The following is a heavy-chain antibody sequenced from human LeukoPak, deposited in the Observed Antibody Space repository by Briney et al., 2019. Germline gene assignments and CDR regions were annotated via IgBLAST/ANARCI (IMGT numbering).Heavy chain of an antibody. CDR2: ISAYNGNT. CDR1: GYTFFNYG. D-gene: IGHD2-15*01. V-gene: IGHV1-18*01. Sequence: ASVKVSCKASGYTFFNYGISWVRQAPGQGLEGMGWISAYNGNTNYAQKLQGRVTITTDTSTSTDYMEVRSLRSDDTAVYYCARELGYCSGGSCYPLDYWGQGTLVTVSS. J-gene: IGHJ4*02. CDR3: ARELGYCSGGSCYPLDY.